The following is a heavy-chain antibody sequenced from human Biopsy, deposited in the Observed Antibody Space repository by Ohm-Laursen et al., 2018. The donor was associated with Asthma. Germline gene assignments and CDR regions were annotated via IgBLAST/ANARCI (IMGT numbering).Heavy chain of an antibody. CDR1: GFTFGSYA. D-gene: IGHD3-9*01. Sequence: GSLRLSCTASGFTFGSYAMSWVRQAPGKGLEWVSAISGSGGSTYYADSVKGRFTISRDNSKNTLYLQMNSLRAEDTAVYYCAKDRDYDILTGPPGFDYWGQGTLVTVSS. J-gene: IGHJ4*02. CDR2: ISGSGGST. V-gene: IGHV3-23*01. CDR3: AKDRDYDILTGPPGFDY.